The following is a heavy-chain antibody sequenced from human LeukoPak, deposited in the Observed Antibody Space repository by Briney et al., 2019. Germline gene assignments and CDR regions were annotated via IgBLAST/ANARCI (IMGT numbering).Heavy chain of an antibody. CDR3: AKNRGNYYYFDY. V-gene: IGHV3-23*01. D-gene: IGHD4-11*01. Sequence: GGSLRLSCVASGFTFNNCAMSWVRQAPGKGLEWVSAIGGSGDSTYYADSVKDRFTISRDKSKNTLYLQMNSLGAEDTAVYYCAKNRGNYYYFDYWGQGTLVTVSS. CDR1: GFTFNNCA. CDR2: IGGSGDST. J-gene: IGHJ4*02.